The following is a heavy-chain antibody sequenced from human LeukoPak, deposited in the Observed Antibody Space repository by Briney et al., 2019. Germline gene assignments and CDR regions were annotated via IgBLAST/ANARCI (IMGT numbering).Heavy chain of an antibody. Sequence: ASVKVSCKASGYTFTSYYMHWVRQAPGQGLEWMGIINPSGGSTSYAQKFQGRVTMTRDTSTSTAYMELSSLRSEDTAVYYCARPALIGPDIAARPSDAFDIWGQGTMVTVSS. CDR3: ARPALIGPDIAARPSDAFDI. CDR2: INPSGGST. J-gene: IGHJ3*02. V-gene: IGHV1-46*01. CDR1: GYTFTSYY. D-gene: IGHD6-6*01.